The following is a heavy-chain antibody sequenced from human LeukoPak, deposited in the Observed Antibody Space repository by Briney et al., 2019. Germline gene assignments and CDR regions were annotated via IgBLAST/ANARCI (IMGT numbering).Heavy chain of an antibody. CDR1: GGSFSGYY. V-gene: IGHV4-34*01. CDR3: ARDLGIFWSGWYYFDY. Sequence: SETLSLTCAVYGGSFSGYYWSWIRQPPGKGLEWIGEINHSGSTNYNPSLKSRVTISVDTSKNQFSLKLSSVTAADTAVYYCARDLGIFWSGWYYFDYWGQGTLVTVSS. D-gene: IGHD3-3*01. CDR2: INHSGST. J-gene: IGHJ4*02.